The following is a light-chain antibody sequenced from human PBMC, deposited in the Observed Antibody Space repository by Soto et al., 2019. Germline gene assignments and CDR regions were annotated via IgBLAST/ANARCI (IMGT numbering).Light chain of an antibody. J-gene: IGKJ3*01. V-gene: IGKV1-39*01. CDR3: QQSYNSLT. CDR2: TAS. CDR1: QSISSN. Sequence: DIQMTQSPSSLSASVGDRVTITCRASQSISSNLNWYQQKPGKAPKLLIYTASNLHSGVPSRFSGSGSGTDFILTISSLQPEDFATYYCQQSYNSLTFGPGTKVDIK.